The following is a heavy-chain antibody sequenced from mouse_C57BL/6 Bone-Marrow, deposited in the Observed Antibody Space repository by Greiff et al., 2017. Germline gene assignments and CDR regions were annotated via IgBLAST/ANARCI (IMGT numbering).Heavy chain of an antibody. CDR2: ISGGGGNT. J-gene: IGHJ3*01. CDR3: ARNGGAY. V-gene: IGHV5-9*01. D-gene: IGHD1-1*01. CDR1: GFTFSSYT. Sequence: EVQGVESGGGLVKPGGSLKLSCAASGFTFSSYTMSWVRQTPEKRLEWVATISGGGGNTYYPDSVKGRFTISRDNAKNTLYLQMSSLRSEDTALYYCARNGGAYWGQGTLVTVSA.